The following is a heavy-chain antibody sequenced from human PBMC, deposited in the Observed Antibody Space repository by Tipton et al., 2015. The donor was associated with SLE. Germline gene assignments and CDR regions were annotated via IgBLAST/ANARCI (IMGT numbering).Heavy chain of an antibody. J-gene: IGHJ4*02. D-gene: IGHD6-19*01. CDR1: GYSISSGYY. CDR3: ARARIAVAGNYFDY. Sequence: TLSLTCAVSGYSISSGYYWGWIRQPPGKGLEWIGYIYTSGSTNYNPSLKSRVTISVDTSKNQFSLKLNSVTAADTAVYYCARARIAVAGNYFDYWGQGTLVTVSS. CDR2: IYTSGST. V-gene: IGHV4-38-2*01.